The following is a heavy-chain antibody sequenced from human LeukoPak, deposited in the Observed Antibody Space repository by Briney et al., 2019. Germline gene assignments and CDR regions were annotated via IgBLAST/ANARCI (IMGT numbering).Heavy chain of an antibody. V-gene: IGHV4-59*01. CDR1: GGSISSYY. Sequence: PSETLSLTCTVSGGSISSYYWSWIRQPPGKGLEWMGYIYYSGSTNYNPSLKSRVTISVDTSKNQFSLKLSSVTAADTAVYYCAKDIRYGDPYWYFDLWGRGTLVTVSS. CDR3: AKDIRYGDPYWYFDL. CDR2: IYYSGST. D-gene: IGHD4-17*01. J-gene: IGHJ2*01.